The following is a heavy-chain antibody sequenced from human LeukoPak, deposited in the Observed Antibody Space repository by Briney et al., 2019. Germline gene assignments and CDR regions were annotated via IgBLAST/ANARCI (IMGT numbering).Heavy chain of an antibody. CDR2: IYPGDSDT. Sequence: GEPLKISVKGSGSRFTSYWIAGVRQMPGKGLGWMGIIYPGDSDTKYSPSFQGQVTISADKSISTAYLQWSSLKASDTAMYYCARHLGQQLVRWFDPWGQGTLVTVSS. D-gene: IGHD6-13*01. J-gene: IGHJ5*02. V-gene: IGHV5-51*01. CDR3: ARHLGQQLVRWFDP. CDR1: GSRFTSYW.